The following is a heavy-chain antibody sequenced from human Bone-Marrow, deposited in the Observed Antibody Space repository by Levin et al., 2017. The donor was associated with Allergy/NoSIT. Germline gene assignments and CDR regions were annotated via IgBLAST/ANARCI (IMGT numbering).Heavy chain of an antibody. CDR1: GFTFGDYA. J-gene: IGHJ5*02. CDR2: ISWNSGSL. Sequence: PGGSLRLSCAASGFTFGDYAMHWVRQVPGKGLEWVSGISWNSGSLGYAESVKGRLTISRDNAKNSLYLQMSSLRTEDTALYFCTNASHYYCDRIDYWFDPWGQGTLVTVSS. D-gene: IGHD3-22*01. V-gene: IGHV3-9*01. CDR3: TNASHYYCDRIDYWFDP.